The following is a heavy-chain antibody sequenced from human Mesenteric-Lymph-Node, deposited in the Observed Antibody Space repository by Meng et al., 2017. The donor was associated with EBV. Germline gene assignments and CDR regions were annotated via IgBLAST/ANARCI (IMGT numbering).Heavy chain of an antibody. D-gene: IGHD5-12*01. J-gene: IGHJ4*02. V-gene: IGHV3-30*03. Sequence: QVQLVESGGGVVQPGRSLRLSCAASGFTFSSYGMHWVRQAPGKGLEWVAVISYDGSNKYYADSVKGRFTISRDNSKNTLYLQMNSLRAEDTAVYYCARDFASATGLFDYWGQGTLGTVAS. CDR3: ARDFASATGLFDY. CDR1: GFTFSSYG. CDR2: ISYDGSNK.